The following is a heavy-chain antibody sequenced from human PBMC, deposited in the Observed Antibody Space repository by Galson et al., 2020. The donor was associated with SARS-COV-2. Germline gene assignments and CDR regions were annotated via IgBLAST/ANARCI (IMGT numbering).Heavy chain of an antibody. CDR3: ARHLPYYYDSSGHDAFDI. Sequence: SETLSLTCTVSGGSISSSSYYWGWNRQPPGKGLEWIGSIYYSGSTYYNPSLKSRVTISVDTSKNQFSLKLSPVTAADTAVYYCARHLPYYYDSSGHDAFDIWGQGTMVTVSS. J-gene: IGHJ3*02. V-gene: IGHV4-39*01. CDR1: GGSISSSSYY. D-gene: IGHD3-22*01. CDR2: IYYSGST.